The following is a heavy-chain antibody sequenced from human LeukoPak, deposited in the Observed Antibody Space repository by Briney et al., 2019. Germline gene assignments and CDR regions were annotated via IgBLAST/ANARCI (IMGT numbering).Heavy chain of an antibody. CDR1: GFIFGKYA. CDR3: AKRGSSETRWYPFDY. CDR2: ISGGGDST. D-gene: IGHD2-15*01. V-gene: IGHV3-23*01. Sequence: GGSLRLSCVCSGFIFGKYAMTWVRQAPGKGLEWVSTISGGGDSTWNADSVKGRFTVSRDNSKNTLYLQMSSLRVEDTAVYYCAKRGSSETRWYPFDYWGQGTLVTVSS. J-gene: IGHJ4*02.